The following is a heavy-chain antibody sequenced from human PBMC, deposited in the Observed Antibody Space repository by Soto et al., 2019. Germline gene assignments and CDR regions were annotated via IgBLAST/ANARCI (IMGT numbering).Heavy chain of an antibody. Sequence: PGESLKISCKGSGYSFTSYWIGWVRQMPVKGLEWMGIIYPGDSDTRYSPSFQGQVTISADKSISTAYLQWSSLKASDTAMYYCARAQGFSRVPNFFDYWGQGTLVTVSS. V-gene: IGHV5-51*01. CDR3: ARAQGFSRVPNFFDY. J-gene: IGHJ4*02. D-gene: IGHD6-6*01. CDR2: IYPGDSDT. CDR1: GYSFTSYW.